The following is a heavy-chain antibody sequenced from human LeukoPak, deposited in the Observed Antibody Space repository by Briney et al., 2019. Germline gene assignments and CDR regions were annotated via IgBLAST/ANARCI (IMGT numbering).Heavy chain of an antibody. J-gene: IGHJ4*02. V-gene: IGHV3-21*01. CDR2: ISSSSSYI. CDR3: ARLSNSSGWFSLDY. D-gene: IGHD6-19*01. Sequence: PGGSLRLSCAASGFTFSSYSMNWVRRAPGKGLEWVSSISSSSSYIYYADSVKGRFTISRDNAKNSLYLQMNSLRAEDTAVYYCARLSNSSGWFSLDYWGQGTLVTVSS. CDR1: GFTFSSYS.